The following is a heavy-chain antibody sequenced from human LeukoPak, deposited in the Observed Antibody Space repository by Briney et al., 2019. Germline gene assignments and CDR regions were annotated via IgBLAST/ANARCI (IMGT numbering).Heavy chain of an antibody. CDR3: AREKAYDSSGYYYNY. D-gene: IGHD3-22*01. V-gene: IGHV1-18*01. CDR2: ISAYNGNT. CDR1: GYTFTSYG. J-gene: IGHJ4*02. Sequence: ASVNVSCKASGYTFTSYGISWVRQAPGQGLEWMGWISAYNGNTNYAQTLQGRFTMTTDTSTSTAYMELRSLRSDDTAVYYCAREKAYDSSGYYYNYWGQGTLVTVSS.